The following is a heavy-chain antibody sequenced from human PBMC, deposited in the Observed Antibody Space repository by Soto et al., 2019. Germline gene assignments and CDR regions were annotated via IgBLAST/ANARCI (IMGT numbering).Heavy chain of an antibody. J-gene: IGHJ3*02. D-gene: IGHD2-2*01. Sequence: QVQLVESGGGVVQPGRSLRLSCAASGFTFSSYGMHWVHQAPGKGLEWVAVIWYDGSNKYYADSVKGRFTISRDNSKNTLYLQTNSLRAEDTAVYYCATPEGYCSSTSCQPPVAAAGTRDDAFDIWGQGTMVTVSS. CDR2: IWYDGSNK. V-gene: IGHV3-33*01. CDR1: GFTFSSYG. CDR3: ATPEGYCSSTSCQPPVAAAGTRDDAFDI.